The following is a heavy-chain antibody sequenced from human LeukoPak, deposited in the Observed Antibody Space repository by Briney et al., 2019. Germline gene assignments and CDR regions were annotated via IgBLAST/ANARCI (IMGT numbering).Heavy chain of an antibody. D-gene: IGHD6-13*01. V-gene: IGHV1-2*02. J-gene: IGHJ3*02. CDR3: ARVDSSSWAQGDAFDI. Sequence: GASVKVSCKASGYTFTGYYMHWVRQDPGQGLEWMGWINPNSGGTNYAQKFQGRVTMTRDTSISTAYMELSRLRSDDTAVYYCARVDSSSWAQGDAFDIWGQGTIVTVSS. CDR1: GYTFTGYY. CDR2: INPNSGGT.